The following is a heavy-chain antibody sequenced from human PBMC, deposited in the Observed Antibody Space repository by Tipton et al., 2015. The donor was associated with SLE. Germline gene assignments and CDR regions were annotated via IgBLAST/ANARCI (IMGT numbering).Heavy chain of an antibody. CDR3: ARSCPYSSSSYYFDY. D-gene: IGHD6-6*01. CDR1: GGSISSYY. V-gene: IGHV4-59*01. Sequence: TLSLTCTVSGGSISSYYWSWIRQPPGKGLEWIGYIYYSGSTKYNPPLKSRFIISVDTSKIQFSLKLISVTAAEMAVYYCARSCPYSSSSYYFDYWGQGALVTVSS. CDR2: IYYSGST. J-gene: IGHJ4*02.